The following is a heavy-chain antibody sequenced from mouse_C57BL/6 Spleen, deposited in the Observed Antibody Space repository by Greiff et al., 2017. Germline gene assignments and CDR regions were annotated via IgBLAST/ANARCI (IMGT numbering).Heavy chain of an antibody. CDR1: GFSLTSYA. CDR3: ARNGLYGSSEYAMDY. V-gene: IGHV2-9-1*01. J-gene: IGHJ4*01. CDR2: IWTGGGA. Sequence: VNLVESGPGLVAPSQSLSITCTVSGFSLTSYAISWVRQPPGKGLEWLGVIWTGGGANYNSALKSRLSISKDNSKSQVFLKMNSLQTDDTARYYCARNGLYGSSEYAMDYWGQGTSVTVSS. D-gene: IGHD1-1*01.